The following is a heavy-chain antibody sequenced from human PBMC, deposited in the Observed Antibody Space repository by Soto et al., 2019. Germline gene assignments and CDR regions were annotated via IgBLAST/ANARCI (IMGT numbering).Heavy chain of an antibody. CDR1: GFTFGSHD. D-gene: IGHD6-19*01. CDR2: ISVSDTDT. CDR3: TKGTWLDI. V-gene: IGHV3-23*01. Sequence: EVQLLESGGGLVQPGGSLRLSCAASGFTFGSHDMSWVRQAPGKVLEWVSSISVSDTDTYYADSVKGRFTLSRDISKKTLFLQMDSLSAEDPALYYCTKGTWLDIWGQGTMVTVSS. J-gene: IGHJ3*02.